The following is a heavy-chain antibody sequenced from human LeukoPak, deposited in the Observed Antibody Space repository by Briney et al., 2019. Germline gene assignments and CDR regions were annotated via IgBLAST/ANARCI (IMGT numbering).Heavy chain of an antibody. V-gene: IGHV3-64D*09. J-gene: IGHJ4*02. Sequence: PGGSLRLSCSASGFTFNNYAMHWVRQAPGKGLEYVSAISSNGGSTYYADPVKGRFTISRDNSKNTLYLQMSSLRAEDTAVYYCVKDQPITIFGVIIEDYWGQGTLVTVSS. CDR1: GFTFNNYA. CDR3: VKDQPITIFGVIIEDY. D-gene: IGHD3-3*01. CDR2: ISSNGGST.